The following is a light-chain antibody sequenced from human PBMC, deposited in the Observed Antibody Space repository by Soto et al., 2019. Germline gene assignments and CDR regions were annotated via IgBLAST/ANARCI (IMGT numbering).Light chain of an antibody. Sequence: DIVMTQSPLSLPVTPGEPASISCRSTQSLLHSKGYNYLDWYLQKPGQSPQLLIYLGSNRASGVPDRFSGSGSGTDFTLKISRVEAEDVGVYYCMQALQTPVTFGQGTKLEIE. J-gene: IGKJ2*01. CDR1: QSLLHSKGYNY. CDR2: LGS. V-gene: IGKV2-28*01. CDR3: MQALQTPVT.